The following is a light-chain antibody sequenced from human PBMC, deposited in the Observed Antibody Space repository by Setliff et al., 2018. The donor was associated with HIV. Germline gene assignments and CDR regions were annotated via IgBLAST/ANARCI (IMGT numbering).Light chain of an antibody. J-gene: IGLJ1*01. CDR2: EVR. CDR1: SRDVDGYNY. CDR3: SSYAITNTLP. Sequence: QSVLAQPASVSGSPGQSITISCTGTSRDVDGYNYVSWYQQHPGKAPKLIIYEVRNRPSGVSNRFSGSKSGNTASLTISGLQAEDEADYYCSSYAITNTLPFGTGTKVTVL. V-gene: IGLV2-14*01.